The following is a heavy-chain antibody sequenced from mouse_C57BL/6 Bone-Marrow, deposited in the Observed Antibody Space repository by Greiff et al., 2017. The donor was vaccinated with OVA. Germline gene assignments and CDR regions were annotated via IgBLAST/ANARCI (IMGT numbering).Heavy chain of an antibody. CDR3: ARHPYYYGSSYWYFDV. CDR2: ISNLAYSI. CDR1: GFTFSDYG. Sequence: EVMLVESGGGLVQPGGSLKLSCAASGFTFSDYGMAWVRQAPRKGPEWVAFISNLAYSIYYADTVTGRFTISRENAKNTLYLEMSSLRSEDTAMYYCARHPYYYGSSYWYFDVWGTGTTVTVSS. V-gene: IGHV5-15*01. D-gene: IGHD1-1*01. J-gene: IGHJ1*03.